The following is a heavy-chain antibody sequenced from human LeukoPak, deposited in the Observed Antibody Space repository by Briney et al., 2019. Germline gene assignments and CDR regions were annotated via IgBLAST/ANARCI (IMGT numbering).Heavy chain of an antibody. J-gene: IGHJ6*03. CDR3: AKYYGDYGGDYYYYYYMDV. Sequence: GGSLRLSCAASGFTFSSYGMNWVRQAPGKGLEWVSYISSSSSTIYYADSVKGRFTISRDNAKNSLYLQMNSLRAEDTAVYYCAKYYGDYGGDYYYYYYMDVWGKGTTVNISS. V-gene: IGHV3-48*01. CDR1: GFTFSSYG. CDR2: ISSSSSTI. D-gene: IGHD4-17*01.